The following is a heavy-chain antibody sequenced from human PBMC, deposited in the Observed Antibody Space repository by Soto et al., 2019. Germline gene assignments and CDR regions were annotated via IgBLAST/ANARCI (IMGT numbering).Heavy chain of an antibody. CDR1: GGSISSYY. CDR2: IYYTGST. V-gene: IGHV4-59*01. CDR3: ARALRGVNWNYRQGYNWFDP. Sequence: PSETLSLTCTVSGGSISSYYWSWILQHPGKGLEWIGYIYYTGSTNYNPSLKSRVTISVDTSKNQFSLKLSSVTAADTAVYYCARALRGVNWNYRQGYNWFDPWGQGTLVTVSS. D-gene: IGHD1-7*01. J-gene: IGHJ5*02.